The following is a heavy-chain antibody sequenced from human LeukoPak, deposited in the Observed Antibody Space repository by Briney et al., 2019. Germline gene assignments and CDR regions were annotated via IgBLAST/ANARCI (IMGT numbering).Heavy chain of an antibody. CDR3: ARRYPYDSSGYFTAFDY. V-gene: IGHV5-51*01. J-gene: IGHJ4*02. CDR2: IYPGDSDT. D-gene: IGHD3-22*01. Sequence: GESLKISFKGSGYRFTNYWIAWGRPMPGKGLEWMGVIYPGDSDTRYSPSFQGQVTMSADKSISTAYLQWSSLKASDTAMYYCARRYPYDSSGYFTAFDYWGQGTLVTVSS. CDR1: GYRFTNYW.